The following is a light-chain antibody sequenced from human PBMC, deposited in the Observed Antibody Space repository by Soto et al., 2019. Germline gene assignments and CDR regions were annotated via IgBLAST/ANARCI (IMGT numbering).Light chain of an antibody. J-gene: IGKJ5*01. CDR2: PAS. CDR1: QDIKSY. CDR3: QQVNDYPIP. Sequence: DIQLTQSPSFLSTSVGDRVTIACRASQDIKSYLAWYQQKPGKAPKLLIYPASTLQSGVPSRFSGSGSGTEFTLTISSLQPEDFATYHCQQVNDYPIPFGQGTRLEI. V-gene: IGKV1-9*01.